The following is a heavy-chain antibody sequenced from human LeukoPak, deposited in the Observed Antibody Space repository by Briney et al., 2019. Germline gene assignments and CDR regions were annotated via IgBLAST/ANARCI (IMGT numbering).Heavy chain of an antibody. J-gene: IGHJ4*02. CDR2: ISSSSSYT. D-gene: IGHD6-13*01. CDR1: GFTFSDYY. Sequence: GGSLRLSCAASGFTFSDYYMSWIRQAPGKGLEWVSYISSSSSYTNYADSVKGRFTISRDNAKNSLYLQMNSLRAEDTAVYYCASDSSSYNDYWGQGTLVTVSS. V-gene: IGHV3-11*05. CDR3: ASDSSSYNDY.